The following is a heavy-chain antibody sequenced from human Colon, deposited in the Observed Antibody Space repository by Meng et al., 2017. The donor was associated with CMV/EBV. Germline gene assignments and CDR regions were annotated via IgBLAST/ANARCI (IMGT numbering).Heavy chain of an antibody. Sequence: GESLKISCATSGFTISSSYMAWIRQTPGKGLEWVALIYRGGSTYYADSVKGRLTISRDDSTDTLFLQMNNLQVEDTGLYYCARGPMIAEGVWGLGTLVTVSS. CDR1: GFTISSSY. J-gene: IGHJ4*02. D-gene: IGHD2-21*01. CDR2: IYRGGST. V-gene: IGHV3-66*02. CDR3: ARGPMIAEGV.